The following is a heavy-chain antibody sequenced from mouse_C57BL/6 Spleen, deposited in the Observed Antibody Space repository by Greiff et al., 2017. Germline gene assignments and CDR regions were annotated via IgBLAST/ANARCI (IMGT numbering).Heavy chain of an antibody. CDR2: IYPGSGNT. J-gene: IGHJ4*01. V-gene: IGHV1-76*01. Sequence: VQLQQSGAELVRPGASVKLSCKASGYTFTDYYINWVKQRPGQGLEWIARIYPGSGNTYYNEKFKGKATLTAEKSSSTAYMQLSSLTSEDSAVYFCARGITTVVDYYAMDYWGQGTSVTVSS. CDR3: ARGITTVVDYYAMDY. D-gene: IGHD1-1*01. CDR1: GYTFTDYY.